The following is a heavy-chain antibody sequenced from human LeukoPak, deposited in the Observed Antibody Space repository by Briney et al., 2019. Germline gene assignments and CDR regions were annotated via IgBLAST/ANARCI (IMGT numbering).Heavy chain of an antibody. CDR1: GFTFSSYA. CDR3: AKDQWSFSLGSPYY. Sequence: PGRSLRLSCAASGFTFSSYAMHSVRQAPGKGLEWVALISYDGRNKYYADSVKGRFTISRDNSKNTLYLQMNSLRAEDTAVYYCAKDQWSFSLGSPYYWGQGTLVTVSS. D-gene: IGHD3-10*01. CDR2: ISYDGRNK. J-gene: IGHJ4*02. V-gene: IGHV3-30*18.